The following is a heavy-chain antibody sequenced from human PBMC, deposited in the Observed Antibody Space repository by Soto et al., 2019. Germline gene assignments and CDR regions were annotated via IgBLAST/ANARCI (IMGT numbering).Heavy chain of an antibody. V-gene: IGHV4-34*01. CDR3: ARAPVAWKSWFDP. J-gene: IGHJ5*02. CDR1: GGSFSGYY. Sequence: SETLSLTCAVYGGSFSGYYWSWIRQPPGKGLEWIGEINHSGSTNYNPSLKSRVTISVDTSKNQFSLKLSSVTAADTAVYYCARAPVAWKSWFDPWGQGTLVNGLL. CDR2: INHSGST. D-gene: IGHD1-1*01.